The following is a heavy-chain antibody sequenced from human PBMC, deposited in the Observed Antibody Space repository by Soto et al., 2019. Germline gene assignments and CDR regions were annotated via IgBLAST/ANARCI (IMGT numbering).Heavy chain of an antibody. CDR2: INPSGGST. D-gene: IGHD3-16*01. Sequence: QVQLVQSGAEVKKPGASVKVSCKASGYTFTRYYMYCVRQAPGQGLEWMEIINPSGGSTSYAQKFQGRVTMTRDTSTSTVYMELSSLRSEDTAVYYCARDGAQVDYWGKGPLVTVSS. V-gene: IGHV1-46*01. CDR3: ARDGAQVDY. J-gene: IGHJ4*02. CDR1: GYTFTRYY.